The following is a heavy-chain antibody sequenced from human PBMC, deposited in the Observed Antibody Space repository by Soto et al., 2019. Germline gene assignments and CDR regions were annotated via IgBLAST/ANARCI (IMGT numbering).Heavy chain of an antibody. CDR3: ASLAPYGDYLGGYFDY. CDR1: SGSISSYY. Sequence: PSETLSLTCTVSSGSISSYYWSWIRQPPGKGLEWIGYIYYSGSTNYNPSLKSRVTISVDTSKNQFSLKLSSVTAADTAVYYCASLAPYGDYLGGYFDYWGQGTLVTVS. CDR2: IYYSGST. V-gene: IGHV4-59*08. J-gene: IGHJ4*02. D-gene: IGHD4-17*01.